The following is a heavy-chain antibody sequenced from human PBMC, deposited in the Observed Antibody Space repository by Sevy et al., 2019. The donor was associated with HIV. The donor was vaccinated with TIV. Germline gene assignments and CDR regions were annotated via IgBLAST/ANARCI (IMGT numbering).Heavy chain of an antibody. CDR3: AKEAKSNFWSGLHYYYGMDV. Sequence: GGSLRLSCAASVFTFSSYGMHWVRQAPGKGLEWVAVISYDGSNKYYADSVKGRFTISRDNSKNTLYLQMNSLRAEDTAVYYCAKEAKSNFWSGLHYYYGMDVWGQGTTVTVSS. V-gene: IGHV3-30*18. CDR2: ISYDGSNK. CDR1: VFTFSSYG. J-gene: IGHJ6*02. D-gene: IGHD3-3*01.